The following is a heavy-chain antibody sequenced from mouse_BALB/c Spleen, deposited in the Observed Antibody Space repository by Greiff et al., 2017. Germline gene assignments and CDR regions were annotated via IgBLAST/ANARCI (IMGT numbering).Heavy chain of an antibody. J-gene: IGHJ4*01. CDR1: GFNIKDTY. CDR2: IEPANGNT. D-gene: IGHD1-3*01. Sequence: EVQLQQSGAELVKPGASVKLSCTASGFNIKDTYMNWVKQRPEQGLEWIGRIEPANGNTNYDPKFQGKATITADTSSNTAYLLLSSLTSEDTAVDYCAIYIGYGGARDYWGQGTSVTGSS. CDR3: AIYIGYGGARDY. V-gene: IGHV14-3*02.